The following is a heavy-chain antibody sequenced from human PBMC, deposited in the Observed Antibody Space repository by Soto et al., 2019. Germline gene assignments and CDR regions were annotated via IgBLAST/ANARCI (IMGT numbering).Heavy chain of an antibody. D-gene: IGHD6-19*01. CDR3: ATPPGYSSGWYFGYYFDY. Sequence: EVQLLESGGGLVQPGGSLRLSCAASGFTFSSYAMSWVRQAPGKGLEWVSAISGSGGSTYYADSVKGRFTISRDNSKNTLYLQMNSLRAEDTAVYHCATPPGYSSGWYFGYYFDYWGQGTLVTVSS. CDR2: ISGSGGST. V-gene: IGHV3-23*01. J-gene: IGHJ4*02. CDR1: GFTFSSYA.